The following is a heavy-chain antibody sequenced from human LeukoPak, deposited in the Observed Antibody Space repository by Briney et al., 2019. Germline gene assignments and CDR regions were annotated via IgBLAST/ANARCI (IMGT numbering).Heavy chain of an antibody. CDR3: AKVDACYVGNY. J-gene: IGHJ4*02. D-gene: IGHD2-2*01. CDR1: GYTFTNYP. V-gene: IGHV3-23*01. Sequence: GGSLRLSCVASGYTFTNYPMSWVRQAPGQGLEWVSAIGGSGGSTYYADSVKGRFTISRDNSKNTPYLQMNSLRAEDTAVYYCAKVDACYVGNYWGQGTRVSVSS. CDR2: IGGSGGST.